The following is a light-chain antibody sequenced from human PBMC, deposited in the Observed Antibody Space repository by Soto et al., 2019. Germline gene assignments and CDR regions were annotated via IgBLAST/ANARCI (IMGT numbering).Light chain of an antibody. J-gene: IGKJ1*01. CDR1: QSVSNNY. CDR2: GAS. Sequence: EIVLTQSPGTLSLSPGERATLSCRASQSVSNNYLAWYQQKPGQAPRLHIYGASNRATGIPDRFSGSGSGTDFTLTISRLEPEDFAVYYCQQYGSSVTFGQGTKVDIK. V-gene: IGKV3-20*01. CDR3: QQYGSSVT.